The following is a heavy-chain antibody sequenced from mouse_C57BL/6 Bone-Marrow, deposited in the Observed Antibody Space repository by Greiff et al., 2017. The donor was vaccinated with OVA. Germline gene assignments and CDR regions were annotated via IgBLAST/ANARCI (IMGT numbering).Heavy chain of an antibody. CDR2: IHPNSGST. CDR3: ARGGWLLPYYYAMDY. Sequence: QVQLQQPGAELVKPGASVKLSCKASGYTFTSYWMHWVKQRPGQGLEWIGMIHPNSGSTNYNEKFKSKAPLTVDKSSTTAYMQLSSLTSEDSAVYYCARGGWLLPYYYAMDYWGQGTSVTVSS. J-gene: IGHJ4*01. D-gene: IGHD2-3*01. V-gene: IGHV1-64*01. CDR1: GYTFTSYW.